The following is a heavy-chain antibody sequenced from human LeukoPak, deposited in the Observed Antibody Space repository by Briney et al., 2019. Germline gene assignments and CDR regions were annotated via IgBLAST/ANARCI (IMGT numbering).Heavy chain of an antibody. CDR1: GYTFTGYH. J-gene: IGHJ4*02. V-gene: IGHV1-2*02. CDR2: INTNTAGT. CDR3: VRVGGTSRYDY. D-gene: IGHD1-1*01. Sequence: ASVKVSCKASGYTFTGYHMHWVRQAPGQGLEWMAWINTNTAGTKYAQKFQGRVTMTRDTSISTAYMELSRLRSDDTAVYYCVRVGGTSRYDYWGQGTLLTVSS.